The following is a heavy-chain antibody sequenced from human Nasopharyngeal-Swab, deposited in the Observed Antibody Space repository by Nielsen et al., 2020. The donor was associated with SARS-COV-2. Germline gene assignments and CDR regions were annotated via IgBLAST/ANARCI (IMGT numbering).Heavy chain of an antibody. D-gene: IGHD3-22*01. CDR3: ARPTYYYDSSGPRAGYFDY. V-gene: IGHV5-51*01. Sequence: GESLKISCKGSGYSFTSYWIGWVRQMPGKSLEWMGIIYPGDSDTRYSPSFQGQVTISADKSISTAYLQWSSLKASDTAMYYCARPTYYYDSSGPRAGYFDYWGQGTLVTVSS. J-gene: IGHJ4*02. CDR2: IYPGDSDT. CDR1: GYSFTSYW.